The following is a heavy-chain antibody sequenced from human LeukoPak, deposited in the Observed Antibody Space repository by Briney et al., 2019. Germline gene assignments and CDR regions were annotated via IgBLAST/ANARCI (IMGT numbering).Heavy chain of an antibody. CDR1: GYTFTSYY. D-gene: IGHD1-7*01. J-gene: IGHJ4*02. CDR2: INPSGGST. CDR3: ARDIGGELRDY. V-gene: IGHV1-46*01. Sequence: GASVKVSCKASGYTFTSYYMHWVRQAPGQGLEWMGIINPSGGSTSYAQMFQGRVTMTRDTSTSTVYMELSSLRSEDTAAYYCARDIGGELRDYWGQGTLVTVSS.